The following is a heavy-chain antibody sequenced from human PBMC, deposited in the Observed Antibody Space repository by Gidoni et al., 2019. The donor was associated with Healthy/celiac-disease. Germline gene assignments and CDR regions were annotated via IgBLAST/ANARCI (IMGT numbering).Heavy chain of an antibody. V-gene: IGHV3-21*01. D-gene: IGHD3-3*01. CDR2: ISSSSSYI. J-gene: IGHJ5*02. CDR3: ARDGPLRFLEWLPLPSWFDP. Sequence: EVQLVESGGGLVKPGGSLRLSCAASGFTFSSYSMNWVRQAPGKGLEWVSSISSSSSYIYYADSVKCRFTISRDNAKNSLYLQMNSLRAEDTAVYYCARDGPLRFLEWLPLPSWFDPWGQGTLVTVSS. CDR1: GFTFSSYS.